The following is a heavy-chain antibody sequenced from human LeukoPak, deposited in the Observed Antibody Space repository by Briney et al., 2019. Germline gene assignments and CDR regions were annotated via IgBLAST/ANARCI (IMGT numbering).Heavy chain of an antibody. D-gene: IGHD4-23*01. CDR2: IIPIFGTA. J-gene: IGHJ4*02. Sequence: SVKVSCKASGGTFSSYAISWVRQAPGQGLEWMGGIIPIFGTANYAQKFQGRVTITADESTSTAYMELSSLRSEGTAVYYCARVVMETTVVTPYDYWGQGTLVTVSS. CDR3: ARVVMETTVVTPYDY. V-gene: IGHV1-69*13. CDR1: GGTFSSYA.